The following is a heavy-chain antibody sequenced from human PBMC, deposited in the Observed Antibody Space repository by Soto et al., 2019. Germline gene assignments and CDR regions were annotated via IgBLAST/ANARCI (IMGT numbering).Heavy chain of an antibody. V-gene: IGHV4-31*03. CDR1: GGSISSGGYY. Sequence: SETLSLTCTVSGGSISSGGYYWSWIRQHPGKGMEWIGYIYYSGSTYYKPSLKSRVSILVDTFKNQFSLKLSSVTAADMAVYYCARLRYFDWLFGFDPWGQGTLVNVSS. J-gene: IGHJ5*02. CDR2: IYYSGST. CDR3: ARLRYFDWLFGFDP. D-gene: IGHD3-9*01.